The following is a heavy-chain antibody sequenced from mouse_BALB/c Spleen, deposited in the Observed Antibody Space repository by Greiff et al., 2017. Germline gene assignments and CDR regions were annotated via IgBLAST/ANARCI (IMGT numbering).Heavy chain of an antibody. V-gene: IGHV1-18*01. CDR2: INPNNGGT. CDR3: ARNYGNYWFAY. Sequence: EVQVVESGPELVKPGASVKIPCKASGYKFTDYNMDWVKQSHGKSLEWIGDINPNNGGTIYNQKFKGKATLTVDKSSSTAYMELRSLTSEDTAVYYCARNYGNYWFAYWGQGTLVTVSA. CDR1: GYKFTDYN. J-gene: IGHJ3*01. D-gene: IGHD2-1*01.